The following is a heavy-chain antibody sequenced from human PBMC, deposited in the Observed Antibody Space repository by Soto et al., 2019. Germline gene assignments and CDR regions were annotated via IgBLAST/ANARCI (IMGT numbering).Heavy chain of an antibody. V-gene: IGHV3-21*01. Sequence: GGSLRLSCAASGFTFSSYSMNWVRQAPGKGLEWVSSISSSSSYIYYADSVKGRFTISRDNAKNSLYLQMNSLRAEDTAVYYCARDGSYYYYMDVWGKGTTVTVSS. CDR1: GFTFSSYS. CDR3: ARDGSYYYYMDV. D-gene: IGHD1-26*01. J-gene: IGHJ6*03. CDR2: ISSSSSYI.